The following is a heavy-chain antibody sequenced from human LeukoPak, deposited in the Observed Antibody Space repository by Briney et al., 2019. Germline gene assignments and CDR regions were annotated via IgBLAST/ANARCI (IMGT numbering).Heavy chain of an antibody. CDR2: IRYDGSNK. CDR1: GFTFSSYG. J-gene: IGHJ5*02. V-gene: IGHV3-30*02. Sequence: GGSLRLSCAASGFTFSSYGMHWVRQAPGKGLEWVAFIRYDGSNKYYADSVKGRFTTSRDNSKNTLYLQMNSLRAEDTAVYYCAKDIIAVAGGLHNWFDPWGQGTLVTVSS. D-gene: IGHD6-19*01. CDR3: AKDIIAVAGGLHNWFDP.